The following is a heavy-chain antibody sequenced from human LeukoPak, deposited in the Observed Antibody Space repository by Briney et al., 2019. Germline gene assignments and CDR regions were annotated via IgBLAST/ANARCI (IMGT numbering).Heavy chain of an antibody. Sequence: SETLSLTCTVSGGSISTNSYYWGWIRQPPGKGLKWIGSIYYSGSTYYNPSLRSRVTISVNTSKNQFSLKLSSVTATDTAVYYCAREYSGSQDGFDIWGQGTMVTVSS. CDR1: GGSISTNSYY. CDR3: AREYSGSQDGFDI. V-gene: IGHV4-39*02. CDR2: IYYSGST. D-gene: IGHD1-26*01. J-gene: IGHJ3*02.